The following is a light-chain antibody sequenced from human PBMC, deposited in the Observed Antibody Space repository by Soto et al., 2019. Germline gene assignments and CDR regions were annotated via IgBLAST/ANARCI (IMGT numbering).Light chain of an antibody. V-gene: IGKV3-20*01. CDR1: QSVNSY. CDR2: GAS. Sequence: EIVLTQSPGTLSLSPGERATLSCRASQSVNSYLAWYQQKPGQAPRLLIYGASSRATGIPDRFSGSGSGADFTLTISRLDPEDFAVYYCRQYDSSPRTFGQGTKVDIK. J-gene: IGKJ1*01. CDR3: RQYDSSPRT.